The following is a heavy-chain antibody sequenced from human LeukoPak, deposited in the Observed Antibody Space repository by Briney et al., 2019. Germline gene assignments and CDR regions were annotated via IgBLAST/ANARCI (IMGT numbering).Heavy chain of an antibody. CDR2: IFRDGTNP. CDR1: GFTFSSYG. V-gene: IGHV3-74*01. J-gene: IGHJ4*02. Sequence: PGGSLRLSCAASGFTFSSYGMHWVRQAPGKGLVWVSRIFRDGTNPAYADSVKGRFTISRDNAKNTLYLQMNSLRAEDTAMYYCAALDHGHDYWGQGTLVSVST. CDR3: AALDHGHDY.